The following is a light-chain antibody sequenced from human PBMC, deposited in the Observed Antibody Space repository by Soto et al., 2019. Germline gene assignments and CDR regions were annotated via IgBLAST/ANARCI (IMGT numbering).Light chain of an antibody. V-gene: IGKV3-15*01. CDR3: QQYNAWPRT. J-gene: IGKJ1*01. CDR1: QSLSSN. CDR2: GAS. Sequence: EMVMTQSPATLSVSPGERATLSCRGSQSLSSNLAWYQQKPGQAPRLLIYGASTRATGVPARFSGGGSGTEFTLTISSFQSEDFAVYYCQQYNAWPRTFGQGTKVDIK.